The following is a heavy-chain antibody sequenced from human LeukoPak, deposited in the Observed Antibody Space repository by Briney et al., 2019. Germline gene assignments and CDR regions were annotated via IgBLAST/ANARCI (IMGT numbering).Heavy chain of an antibody. CDR3: VRDFMYNTAGTGC. CDR1: GFSFSVYW. V-gene: IGHV3-74*01. CDR2: IKSDGSIT. Sequence: GGSLKLSCAASGFSFSVYWMHWVRQAPGKGPVWVSRIKSDGSITDYADFVKGRFTISRDNAKNTLYLQMNSLRAEDTAVYYCVRDFMYNTAGTGCWSQGTLVTVSS. J-gene: IGHJ4*02. D-gene: IGHD6-13*01.